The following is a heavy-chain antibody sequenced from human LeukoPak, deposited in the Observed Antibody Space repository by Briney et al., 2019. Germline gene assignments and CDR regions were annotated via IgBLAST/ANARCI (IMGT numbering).Heavy chain of an antibody. J-gene: IGHJ3*02. D-gene: IGHD1-26*01. CDR1: GFTFSSYG. CDR3: AKEKESYSPNDAFDI. V-gene: IGHV3-30*02. CDR2: IRYDGSNK. Sequence: GGSLRLSCAASGFTFSSYGMHWVRQAPGKGLEWVAFIRYDGSNKYYADSVKGRFTISRDNSKNTLYLQMNSLRAEDTAVYYCAKEKESYSPNDAFDIWGQGTMVTVSS.